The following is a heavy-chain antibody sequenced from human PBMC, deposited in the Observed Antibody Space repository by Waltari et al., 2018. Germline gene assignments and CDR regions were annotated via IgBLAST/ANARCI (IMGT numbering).Heavy chain of an antibody. D-gene: IGHD3-9*01. CDR2: IYYSGST. CDR3: ARADYDILTGYYLDY. CDR1: GGSISSSSYY. J-gene: IGHJ4*02. Sequence: QLQLQESGPGLVKPSETLSLTCTVSGGSISSSSYYWGWIRPPPGKGLEWIGSIYYSGSTYYNPSLKSRVTISVDTSKNQFSLKLSSVTAADTAVYYCARADYDILTGYYLDYWGQGTLVTVSS. V-gene: IGHV4-39*07.